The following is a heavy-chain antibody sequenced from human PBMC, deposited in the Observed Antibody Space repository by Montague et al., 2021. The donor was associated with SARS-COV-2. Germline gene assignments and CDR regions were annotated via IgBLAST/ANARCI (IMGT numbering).Heavy chain of an antibody. V-gene: IGHV3-30*04. CDR1: GFTFSSYA. J-gene: IGHJ6*03. CDR2: ISCDGSNT. CDR3: AKDQYYYDILTGYYQRDYFYYYYMDV. Sequence: SLRLSCAASGFTFSSYAMHWVRQAPGKGLEWVSVISCDGSNTYYADSVKGRFTISRDNSKNTLYLQMNSLRAEDTAVYYCAKDQYYYDILTGYYQRDYFYYYYMDVWGKGTTVTVSS. D-gene: IGHD3-9*01.